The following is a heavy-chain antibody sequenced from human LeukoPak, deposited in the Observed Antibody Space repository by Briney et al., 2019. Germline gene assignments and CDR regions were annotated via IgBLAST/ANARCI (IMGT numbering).Heavy chain of an antibody. Sequence: SETLSLTCTVSGGSISSGDYYWSWIRQPPGKGLEWIGYIYYSGSTYYNPSLKSRVTISVDTSKNQFSLKLSSVTAADTAVYYCARRGRSGSWYYFDYWGQGTLVTVSS. J-gene: IGHJ4*02. CDR2: IYYSGST. CDR3: ARRGRSGSWYYFDY. V-gene: IGHV4-30-4*02. D-gene: IGHD6-13*01. CDR1: GGSISSGDYY.